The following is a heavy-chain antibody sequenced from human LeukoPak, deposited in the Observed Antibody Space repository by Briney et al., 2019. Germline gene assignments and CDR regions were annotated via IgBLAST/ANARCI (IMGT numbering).Heavy chain of an antibody. V-gene: IGHV3-11*01. J-gene: IGHJ6*02. D-gene: IGHD2-8*01. CDR3: ALGTINKDFYFGMDV. CDR1: GFTFGDYY. Sequence: PGGSLRLSCVASGFTFGDYYMTWLRQAPGKGLEWLSYISNSGSTVFYADSVKGRFTVSRDNAKRSLYLQIESLRDDDTAVYHCALGTINKDFYFGMDVWGQGTTVTVSS. CDR2: ISNSGSTV.